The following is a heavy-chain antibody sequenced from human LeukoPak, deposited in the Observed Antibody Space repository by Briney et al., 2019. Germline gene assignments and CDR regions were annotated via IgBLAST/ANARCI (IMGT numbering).Heavy chain of an antibody. CDR3: ARLGLVGPYSSSGYYFDY. V-gene: IGHV4-39*01. J-gene: IGHJ4*02. CDR2: IYYRGST. D-gene: IGHD6-19*01. Sequence: PSETLSLTCTVSGGSISSRSYYWGWIRQPPGKGLEWIGSIYYRGSTYYNPSLKSRVTISVDTSKNQFSLKLSSVTAADTAVYYCARLGLVGPYSSSGYYFDYWGQGTLVTASS. CDR1: GGSISSRSYY.